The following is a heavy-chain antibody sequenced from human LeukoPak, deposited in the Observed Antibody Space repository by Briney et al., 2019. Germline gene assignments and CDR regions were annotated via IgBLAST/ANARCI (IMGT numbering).Heavy chain of an antibody. CDR3: AQYDSGTT. D-gene: IGHD3-10*01. CDR2: ITDSGGNT. V-gene: IGHV3-23*01. CDR1: GFTFSTYA. Sequence: GGSLRLSCTASGFTFSTYAMSWVRQAPGKGLEWVSAITDSGGNTYYAALVKGRFTISRDNSKNTLYLQMNSLRVEDTAVYYCAQYDSGTTWGQGTLVTVSS. J-gene: IGHJ4*02.